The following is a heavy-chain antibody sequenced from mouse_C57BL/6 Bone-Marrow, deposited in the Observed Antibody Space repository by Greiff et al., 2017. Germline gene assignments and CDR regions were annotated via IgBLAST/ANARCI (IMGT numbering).Heavy chain of an antibody. V-gene: IGHV1-82*01. D-gene: IGHD1-1*01. CDR1: GYAFSSSW. Sequence: QVQLQQSGPELVKPGASVKISCKASGYAFSSSWMNWVKQRPGKGLEWIGRIYPGDGDTNYNGKFKGKATLTADKSSSTAYMQLSRLTSEDSAVYFCARFGSSPYYYARDYWGQGTSVTVSS. J-gene: IGHJ4*01. CDR2: IYPGDGDT. CDR3: ARFGSSPYYYARDY.